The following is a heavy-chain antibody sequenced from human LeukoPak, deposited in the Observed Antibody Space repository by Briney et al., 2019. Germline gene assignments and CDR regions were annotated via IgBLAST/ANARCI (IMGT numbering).Heavy chain of an antibody. V-gene: IGHV3-48*01. CDR3: AREAPRGTSSNPYYFDS. CDR2: ISLSSSTI. D-gene: IGHD6-6*01. J-gene: IGHJ4*02. CDR1: GLTFSTNS. Sequence: PGGSLRLSCAAAGLTFSTNSMNWVRQAPGKGLEWVSYISLSSSTIYYADSVKGRFTISRDNAKNLLYLQMNSLRAEDTAVYYCAREAPRGTSSNPYYFDSWGQGTLVTVSS.